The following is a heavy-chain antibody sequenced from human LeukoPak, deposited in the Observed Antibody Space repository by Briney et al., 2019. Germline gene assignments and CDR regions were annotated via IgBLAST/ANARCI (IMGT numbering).Heavy chain of an antibody. CDR2: ISTSGSTI. D-gene: IGHD3-10*01. CDR1: GFTFSSYS. Sequence: GGSLRLSCAASGFTFSSYSMNWLRQAPGKGLEWVSYISTSGSTIYYADSVKGRFTISRDNAKNSLYLQMNSPRAEDTAVYYCAKVPDYYGSGRYHWGQGTLVTVSS. J-gene: IGHJ4*02. CDR3: AKVPDYYGSGRYH. V-gene: IGHV3-48*04.